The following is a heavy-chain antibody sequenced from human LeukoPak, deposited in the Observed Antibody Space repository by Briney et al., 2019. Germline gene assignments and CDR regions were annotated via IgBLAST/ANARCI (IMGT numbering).Heavy chain of an antibody. CDR3: ARHDWFDP. CDR2: IYSGGST. Sequence: GGSLRLSCAASGFTFTSYGMSWVRQAPGKGLEWVSVIYSGGSTYYADSVKGRFTISRDISKNTLYLQMNSLRAEDTAVYYCARHDWFDPWGQGTLVTVSS. CDR1: GFTFTSYG. V-gene: IGHV3-66*04. J-gene: IGHJ5*02.